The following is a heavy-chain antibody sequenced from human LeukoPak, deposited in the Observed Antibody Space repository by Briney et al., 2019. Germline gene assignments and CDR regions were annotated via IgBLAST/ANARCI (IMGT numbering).Heavy chain of an antibody. CDR3: ATELVYGSGSLPYYYMDV. D-gene: IGHD3-10*01. J-gene: IGHJ6*03. CDR2: IYYSGST. V-gene: IGHV4-39*02. CDR1: GGSISSSSYY. Sequence: PSETLSLTCTVSGGSISSSSYYWGWIRQPPGKGLEWIGSIYYSGSTYYNPSLKSRVTISVDTSKNQFSLKLSSVTAADTAVYYCATELVYGSGSLPYYYMDVWGKGTTVTVSS.